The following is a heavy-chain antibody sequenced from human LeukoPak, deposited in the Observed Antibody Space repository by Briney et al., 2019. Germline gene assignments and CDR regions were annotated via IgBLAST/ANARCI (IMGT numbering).Heavy chain of an antibody. V-gene: IGHV4-59*01. CDR1: SGSISSYY. J-gene: IGHJ6*03. CDR2: IHYSGST. CDR3: ARTTEGGYTHDYFYYYYMDV. Sequence: SETLSLTCTVSSGSISSYYRSWIRQPPGKGLQWIGYIHYSGSTNYNPSLKSRLTISVDTSKNQFSLKLTSVTAADTAVYYCARTTEGGYTHDYFYYYYMDVWGKGTTVTISS. D-gene: IGHD5-18*01.